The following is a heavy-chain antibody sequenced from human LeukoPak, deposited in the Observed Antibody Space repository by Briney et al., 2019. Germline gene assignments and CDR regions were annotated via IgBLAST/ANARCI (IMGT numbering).Heavy chain of an antibody. V-gene: IGHV4-4*07. D-gene: IGHD6-6*01. CDR3: ARGSSQLEPFDY. CDR2: IYTSGST. CDR1: GGSFSNYY. Sequence: PSETLSLTCTVSGGSFSNYYWSWIRQPAGKGLEWIGRIYTSGSTNYNPSLKSRIAMSVDTSKNQFSLKPSSVTAADTAVYYCARGSSQLEPFDYWGQGTLVTVSS. J-gene: IGHJ4*02.